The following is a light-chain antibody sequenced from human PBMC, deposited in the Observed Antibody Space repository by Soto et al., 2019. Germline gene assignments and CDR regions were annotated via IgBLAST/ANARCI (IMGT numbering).Light chain of an antibody. CDR3: QQYNSWPPWT. CDR1: QSVSSN. V-gene: IGKV3-15*01. CDR2: GAS. Sequence: EIVMTQSPATLSVSPGERATLSCRASQSVSSNLAWYQQKPGQGPRLLIYGASTRATGIPARFSGSGSGTEFTLTISSLQSEDFAVYYCQQYNSWPPWTFGQGTKVDIK. J-gene: IGKJ1*01.